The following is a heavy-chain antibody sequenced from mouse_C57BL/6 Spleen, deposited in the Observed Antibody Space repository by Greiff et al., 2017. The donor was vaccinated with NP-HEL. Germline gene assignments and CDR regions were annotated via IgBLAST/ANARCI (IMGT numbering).Heavy chain of an antibody. CDR3: AREGIYYYGSSYVGAY. CDR1: GYTFTSYW. V-gene: IGHV1-55*01. J-gene: IGHJ3*01. Sequence: QVQLKQPGAELVKPGASVKMSCKASGYTFTSYWITWVKQRPGQGLEWIGDIYPGSGSTNYNEKFKSKATLTVDTSSSTAYMQLSSLTSEDSAVYYCAREGIYYYGSSYVGAYWGQGTLVTVSA. CDR2: IYPGSGST. D-gene: IGHD1-1*01.